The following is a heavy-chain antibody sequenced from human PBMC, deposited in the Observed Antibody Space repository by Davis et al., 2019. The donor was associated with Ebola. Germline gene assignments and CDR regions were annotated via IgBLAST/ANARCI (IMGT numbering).Heavy chain of an antibody. CDR2: IISNSGDT. CDR3: ARGHNYAHEY. J-gene: IGHJ4*02. Sequence: ASVKVSCKASGYTFTDYNIHWVRQAPGHGLEWMGRIISNSGDTNYAQNFQGRVTMTRDTSISTVYMELSSLRYDDTADYYCARGHNYAHEYWGQGTLVTVSS. CDR1: GYTFTDYN. D-gene: IGHD4-11*01. V-gene: IGHV1-2*06.